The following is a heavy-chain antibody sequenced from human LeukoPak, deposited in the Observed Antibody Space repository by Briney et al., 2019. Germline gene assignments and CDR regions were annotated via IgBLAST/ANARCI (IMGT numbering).Heavy chain of an antibody. CDR1: GFTFSSYA. CDR2: ISGSGGST. V-gene: IGHV3-23*01. J-gene: IGHJ4*02. D-gene: IGHD4-17*01. CDR3: VRSTPTVPRVDFDY. Sequence: GGSLRLSCAASGFTFSSYAMSWVRQAPGKGLEWVSAISGSGGSTYYADSVKGRCTISRDNSKNTLYLQINSLRAEDTAVYYCVRSTPTVPRVDFDYWGQGTLFTVSS.